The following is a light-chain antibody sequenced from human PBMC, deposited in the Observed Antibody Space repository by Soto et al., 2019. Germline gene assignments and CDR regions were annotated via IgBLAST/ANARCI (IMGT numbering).Light chain of an antibody. CDR2: GAS. CDR1: QSVSSN. V-gene: IGKV3-15*01. Sequence: EILMTQSPATLSVSPGERATLSCRASQSVSSNLAWYQHKPGQAPRLLIYGASTRATGIAARFSGSGSGTEFTLTISSLQFEDYAVYYCQQYHNWPPITFGPGTKVDIK. CDR3: QQYHNWPPIT. J-gene: IGKJ3*01.